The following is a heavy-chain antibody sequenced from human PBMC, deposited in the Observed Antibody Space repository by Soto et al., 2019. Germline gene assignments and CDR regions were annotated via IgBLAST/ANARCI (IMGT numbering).Heavy chain of an antibody. CDR2: ISSGSSFI. CDR1: GFTFSSYT. D-gene: IGHD3-22*01. CDR3: ARDPAYYGNYFDF. J-gene: IGHJ4*02. V-gene: IGHV3-21*01. Sequence: GGSLRLSCAASGFTFSSYTLNWVRQAPGKGLEWVSPISSGSSFIYYGDSVKGRFTVSRDNSKDSVYLQMNSLRAEDTALYYCARDPAYYGNYFDFWGQGTLVTVSS.